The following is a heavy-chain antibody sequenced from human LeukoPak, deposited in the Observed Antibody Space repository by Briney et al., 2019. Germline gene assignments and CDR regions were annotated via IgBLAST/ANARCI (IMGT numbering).Heavy chain of an antibody. J-gene: IGHJ4*02. CDR1: GFTFSSYG. D-gene: IGHD2/OR15-2a*01. CDR2: ISYDGSNK. Sequence: GGSLRLSCAASGFTFSSYGMHWVRQAPGKGLEWVAVISYDGSNKYYADSVKGRFTISRDNSKDTLFLQMNSLRAEDTAVYYCAREGPRGNSQFDYWGQGTLVTVSS. V-gene: IGHV3-30*03. CDR3: AREGPRGNSQFDY.